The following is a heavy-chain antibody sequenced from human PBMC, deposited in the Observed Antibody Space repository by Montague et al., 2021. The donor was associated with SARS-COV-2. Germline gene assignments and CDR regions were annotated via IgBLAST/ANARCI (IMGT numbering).Heavy chain of an antibody. J-gene: IGHJ6*02. Sequence: SLRLSCAASGFSFSSYWMSWVRQAPGKGLEWVANINQDGSDRRYVDSVKGRFTISKDNAKNSLFLGMNSLRAEDTAAYYCARRNDMDVWGQGTTVTVSS. V-gene: IGHV3-7*01. CDR1: GFSFSSYW. CDR3: ARRNDMDV. CDR2: INQDGSDR.